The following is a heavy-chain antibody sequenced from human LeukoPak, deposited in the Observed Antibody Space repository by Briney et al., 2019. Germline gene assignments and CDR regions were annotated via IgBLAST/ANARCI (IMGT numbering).Heavy chain of an antibody. CDR1: GGTFSSYA. Sequence: SVKVSCKASGGTFSSYAISWVRQAPGQGLEWMGGIIPIFGTANYAQKFQGRVTITADKSTSTAYMELNSLRAEDTAVYYCATGYSDYDARRDYWGQGTLVTVSS. CDR2: IIPIFGTA. D-gene: IGHD5-12*01. CDR3: ATGYSDYDARRDY. J-gene: IGHJ4*02. V-gene: IGHV1-69*06.